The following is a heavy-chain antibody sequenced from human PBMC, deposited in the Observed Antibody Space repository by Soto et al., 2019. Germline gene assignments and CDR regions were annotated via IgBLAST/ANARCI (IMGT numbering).Heavy chain of an antibody. V-gene: IGHV1-18*01. D-gene: IGHD1-26*01. CDR3: ARDFWELRPGFDY. Sequence: ASVKFSCKASGGTFSSYAISWVRQAPGQGLEWMGWIIAIFGNTNYAQKLQGRVTMTTDTSTSTAYMELRSLRSDDTAVYYCARDFWELRPGFDYWGQGTLVTVSS. CDR1: GGTFSSYA. J-gene: IGHJ4*02. CDR2: IIAIFGNT.